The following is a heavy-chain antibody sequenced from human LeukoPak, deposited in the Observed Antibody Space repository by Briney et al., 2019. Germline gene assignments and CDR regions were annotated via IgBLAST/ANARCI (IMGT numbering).Heavy chain of an antibody. CDR1: GGSISSGDYY. V-gene: IGHV4-30-4*08. J-gene: IGHJ3*02. CDR3: AIAAIQTIFGVVNAFDI. Sequence: SETLSLTCSVSGGSISSGDYYWSWIRQPPGKGLEWIGYIYYSGSTSYNPSLKSRVTISVDTSKNQFSLKLSSVTAADTAVYYCAIAAIQTIFGVVNAFDIWGQGTMVTVSS. D-gene: IGHD3-3*01. CDR2: IYYSGST.